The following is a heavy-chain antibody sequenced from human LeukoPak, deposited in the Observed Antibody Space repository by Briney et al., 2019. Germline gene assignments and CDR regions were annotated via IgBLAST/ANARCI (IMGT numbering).Heavy chain of an antibody. CDR1: GFTFSSYR. J-gene: IGHJ2*01. Sequence: TGGSLRLSCAASGFTFSSYRMHWVRQAPGKGLVWVSRINSDGSSTSYADSVRGRFTISTDNAKNTLYLQMNSLRAEDTAVYYCARAASNIVVAGDWYFDLWGRGTLVTVSS. D-gene: IGHD6-19*01. CDR3: ARAASNIVVAGDWYFDL. V-gene: IGHV3-74*01. CDR2: INSDGSST.